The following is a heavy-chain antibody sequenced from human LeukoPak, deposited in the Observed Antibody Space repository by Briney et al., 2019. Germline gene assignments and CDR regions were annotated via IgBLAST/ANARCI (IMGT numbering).Heavy chain of an antibody. CDR2: ISGSGGST. D-gene: IGHD6-19*01. CDR1: GFTFSSYA. CDR3: AKGFQWLRGLDY. J-gene: IGHJ4*02. V-gene: IGHV3-23*01. Sequence: GGSLRLSCAASGFTFSSYAMSWVRQAPGKGLEGVSAISGSGGSTYYADSVKGRFTISRDNSKNTLYLQMNSLRAEDTAVYYCAKGFQWLRGLDYWGQGTLVTVSS.